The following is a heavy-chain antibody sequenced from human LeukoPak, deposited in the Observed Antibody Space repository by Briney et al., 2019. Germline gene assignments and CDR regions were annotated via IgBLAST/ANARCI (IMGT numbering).Heavy chain of an antibody. D-gene: IGHD6-13*01. V-gene: IGHV6-1*01. CDR1: GDSVSSNSAA. J-gene: IGHJ5*02. Sequence: SQTLSLTCALSGDSVSSNSAAWNWIRQSPSRGLEWLGRTYYRSKWYNDYADSVKGRITINPDTSKNQFSLQLNSVTPEDTAMYYCTRVGYRITWTPLPFAPWGPGTLVTVSS. CDR3: TRVGYRITWTPLPFAP. CDR2: TYYRSKWYN.